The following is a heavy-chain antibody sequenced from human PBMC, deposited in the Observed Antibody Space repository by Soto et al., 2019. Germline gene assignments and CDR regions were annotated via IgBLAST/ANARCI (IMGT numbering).Heavy chain of an antibody. CDR3: ARVPYSRGYYFDY. CDR2: IGTAGDT. D-gene: IGHD6-19*01. V-gene: IGHV3-13*01. CDR1: GFTFSSYD. J-gene: IGHJ4*02. Sequence: EVQLVESGGGLVQPGESLRLSCAASGFTFSSYDMHWVRQATGKDLEWVSDIGTAGDTYYPGSVKGRFTISRENAKNTLYLQMNSLRAGDTAVYYCARVPYSRGYYFDYWCQGTLVTVSS.